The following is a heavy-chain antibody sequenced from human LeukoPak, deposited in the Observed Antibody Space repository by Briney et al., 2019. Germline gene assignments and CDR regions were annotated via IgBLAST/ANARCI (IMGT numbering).Heavy chain of an antibody. J-gene: IGHJ4*02. V-gene: IGHV3-23*01. CDR3: ATTGYSSGWYLDY. CDR2: ISGSGGST. D-gene: IGHD6-19*01. CDR1: GFTFSSYA. Sequence: PGGSLRLSCAASGFTFSSYAMSWVRQAPGKGLEWVSAISGSGGSTYYADSVKGRFTISRDNSKNTLYLQMNSLRAEDTAVYYCATTGYSSGWYLDYWGQGTLVIVSS.